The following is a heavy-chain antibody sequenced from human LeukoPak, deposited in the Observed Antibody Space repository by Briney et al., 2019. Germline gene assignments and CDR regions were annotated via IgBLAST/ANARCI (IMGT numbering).Heavy chain of an antibody. Sequence: SETLSLTCTVSGGSIGWDYWSWIRQSAGKGLEWIGRIYKSGSTNYNPSFRGGVTMSVDTSKNQFSLTVTSVTAADTAVYYCAREEYFQDSNGYSYYFHSWGQGSLVTVSS. J-gene: IGHJ4*02. V-gene: IGHV4-4*07. CDR2: IYKSGST. D-gene: IGHD3-22*01. CDR3: AREEYFQDSNGYSYYFHS. CDR1: GGSIGWDY.